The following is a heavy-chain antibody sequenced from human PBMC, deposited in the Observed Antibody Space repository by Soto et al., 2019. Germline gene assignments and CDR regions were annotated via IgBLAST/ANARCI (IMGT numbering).Heavy chain of an antibody. CDR2: IWYDGSNK. CDR1: GFTFSSYG. J-gene: IGHJ4*02. V-gene: IGHV3-33*01. CDR3: ARDTWYYDSSGYFDY. D-gene: IGHD3-22*01. Sequence: VQLVESGGGVVQPGRSLRLSCAASGFTFSSYGMHWVRQAPGKGLEWVAVIWYDGSNKYYADSVKGRFTISRDNSKNTLYLQMNSLRAEDTAVYYCARDTWYYDSSGYFDYWGQGTLVTVSS.